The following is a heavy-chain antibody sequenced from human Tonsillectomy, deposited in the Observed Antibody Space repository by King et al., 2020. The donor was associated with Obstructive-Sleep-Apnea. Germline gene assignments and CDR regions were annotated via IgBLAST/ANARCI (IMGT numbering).Heavy chain of an antibody. CDR3: TTGVH. V-gene: IGHV3-15*01. CDR1: GFTFCNAW. J-gene: IGHJ4*02. Sequence: VQLVESGGGLVKPGGSLRLSCAASGFTFCNAWRSWVRQAPGEGLEWVGRLKIKTDGGGTEYAAPVKGRFTISRDDSKNTLFLQMNSRKTEDTAVYYCTTGVHWGQGTLVTVSS. CDR2: LKIKTDGGGT.